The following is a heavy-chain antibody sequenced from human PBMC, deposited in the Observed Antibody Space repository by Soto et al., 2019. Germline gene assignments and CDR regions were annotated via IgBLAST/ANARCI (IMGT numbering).Heavy chain of an antibody. CDR1: SSNISSSY. CDR3: SIFALLVSAPNSFYS. D-gene: IGHD2-2*01. Sequence: SETMPITYIRFSSNISSSYWSWIRRPPGKGLEWIGYIYSSGSTNYNPSLKSRVIMSLDTSKNQFSLRLRSVTAEDTAVYYCSIFALLVSAPNSFYS. CDR2: IYSSGST. J-gene: IGHJ5*01. V-gene: IGHV4-59*01.